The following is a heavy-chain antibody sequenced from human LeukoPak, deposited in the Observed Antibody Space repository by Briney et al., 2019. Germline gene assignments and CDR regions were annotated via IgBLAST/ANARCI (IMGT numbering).Heavy chain of an antibody. Sequence: GASLRLSCSASGFTFSTYAMTWVRQAPGKGLEWVSAISGGGSGTYYVDSVKGRFTISRDNSKNTLYPQMNSLRAEDTAVYYCARSTSVTPTEFDYWGQGTLVTVSS. CDR1: GFTFSTYA. V-gene: IGHV3-23*01. CDR3: ARSTSVTPTEFDY. J-gene: IGHJ4*02. D-gene: IGHD4-17*01. CDR2: ISGGGSGT.